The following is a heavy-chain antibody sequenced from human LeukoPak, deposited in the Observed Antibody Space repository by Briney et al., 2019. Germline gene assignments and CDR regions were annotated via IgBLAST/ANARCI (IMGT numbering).Heavy chain of an antibody. Sequence: GGSLRLSCAPSGFPSTVISMHGVRHGPGKGRVGVARIHRDGGMTRYADSVEGRFTISRDNAKNTLYLQMNSLRAEDTAIYYCVRETGTIGYYMDVWGKGTTVTVSS. CDR1: GFPSTVIS. CDR3: VRETGTIGYYMDV. CDR2: IHRDGGMT. J-gene: IGHJ6*03. D-gene: IGHD2-15*01. V-gene: IGHV3-74*01.